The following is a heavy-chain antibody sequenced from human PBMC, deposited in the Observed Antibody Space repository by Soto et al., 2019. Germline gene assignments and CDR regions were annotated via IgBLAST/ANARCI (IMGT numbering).Heavy chain of an antibody. Sequence: QVQLVQSGAEVKKPGSSVKVSCKASGGTFSTYVISWVRQAPGQGLEWMGGIIPIFGTANYAQKFQGRVTISADESTSTAYMELSSLRSEDTAVYYCARQITIFHPFDYWGRGTLVTVSS. CDR1: GGTFSTYV. D-gene: IGHD3-10*02. J-gene: IGHJ4*02. CDR3: ARQITIFHPFDY. CDR2: IIPIFGTA. V-gene: IGHV1-69*12.